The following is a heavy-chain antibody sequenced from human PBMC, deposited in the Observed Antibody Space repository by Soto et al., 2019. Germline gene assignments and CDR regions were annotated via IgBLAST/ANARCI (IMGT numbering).Heavy chain of an antibody. J-gene: IGHJ4*02. V-gene: IGHV1-8*02. CDR3: VGPWNKQ. D-gene: IGHD1-1*01. CDR2: MNPNSGNT. CDR1: GYTFTSYG. Sequence: ASVKVSCKASGYTFTSYGMNWVRQATGQGLEWMGWMNPNSGNTGYAQKFQGRVTMTRDTSISTAYMELSSLRSEDTAVYYCVGPWNKQWGQGTLVTVSS.